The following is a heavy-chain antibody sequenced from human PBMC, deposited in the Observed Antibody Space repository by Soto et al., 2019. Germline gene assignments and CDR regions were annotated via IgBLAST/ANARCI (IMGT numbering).Heavy chain of an antibody. Sequence: GGSLRLSCAASGFTFTDYAMSWVRQAPGKGLECVSVIGGRGGHTYYADSVKGRFTISRDNSKNTVYLEMNSLKTEDTAVYYCTTEQLDTYYYYYMDVWGKGTTVTVSS. V-gene: IGHV3-23*01. J-gene: IGHJ6*03. CDR2: IGGRGGHT. D-gene: IGHD1-1*01. CDR3: TTEQLDTYYYYYMDV. CDR1: GFTFTDYA.